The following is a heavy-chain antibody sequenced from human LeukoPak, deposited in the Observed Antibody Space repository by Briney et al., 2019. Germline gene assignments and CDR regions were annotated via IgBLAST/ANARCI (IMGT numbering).Heavy chain of an antibody. V-gene: IGHV3-48*01. CDR1: GFTFSSYS. J-gene: IGHJ6*03. CDR2: ISSSSSTL. CDR3: ARDPYDTAMARVEDYYYYYYMDV. D-gene: IGHD5-18*01. Sequence: GGSPRLSCAASGFTFSSYSMNWVRQAPGKGLEWVSYISSSSSTLYYADSVKGRFTISRDNAKNSLYLQMNSLRAEDTAVYYCARDPYDTAMARVEDYYYYYYMDVWGKGTTVTVSS.